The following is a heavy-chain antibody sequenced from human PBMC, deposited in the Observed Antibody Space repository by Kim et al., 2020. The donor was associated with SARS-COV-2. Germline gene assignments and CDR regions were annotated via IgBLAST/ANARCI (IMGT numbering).Heavy chain of an antibody. CDR2: ISAGGGTK. CDR1: KVTFNNYA. CDR3: AQAGHWATDREQANRVDP. D-gene: IGHD5-12*01. V-gene: IGHV3-23*01. Sequence: GGSLRLSCAASKVTFNNYAMTWVRQAPGKGLEWVSDISAGGGTKYYADSVKGRFTISRDNAKNTLYLQMNSLRAEDTAFYYCAQAGHWATDREQANRVDPWGQGNLVTLSS. J-gene: IGHJ5*02.